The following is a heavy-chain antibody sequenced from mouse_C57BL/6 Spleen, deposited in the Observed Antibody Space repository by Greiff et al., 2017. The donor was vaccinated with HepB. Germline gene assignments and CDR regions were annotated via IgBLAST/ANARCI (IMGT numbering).Heavy chain of an antibody. CDR2: INPSSGYT. D-gene: IGHD4-1*01. Sequence: VQLQQSGADLARPGASVKMSCTASGYTFTSYTMHWVKQRPGQGLEWIANINPSSGYTKYNQKFTLKAALTANKSSSPAYMQLSSLTSEDSAVYYGARWDIPETDAMDYWGQGTSVTVSS. CDR3: ARWDIPETDAMDY. V-gene: IGHV1-4*01. CDR1: GYTFTSYT. J-gene: IGHJ4*01.